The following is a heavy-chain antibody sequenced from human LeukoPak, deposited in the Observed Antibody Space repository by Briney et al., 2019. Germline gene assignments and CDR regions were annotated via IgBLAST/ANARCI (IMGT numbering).Heavy chain of an antibody. CDR2: IKRKSDGGTT. V-gene: IGHV3-15*01. J-gene: IGHJ4*02. D-gene: IGHD1-14*01. CDR1: GFTFSSYS. CDR3: TTELDVRPNHY. Sequence: GGSLRLSCAASGFTFSSYSMNWVRQVPGKGLEWVGRIKRKSDGGTTDYAAPVKGRFTISRDDSKNTLYLQMNSLKSEDTAVYYCTTELDVRPNHYWGQGTLVTVSS.